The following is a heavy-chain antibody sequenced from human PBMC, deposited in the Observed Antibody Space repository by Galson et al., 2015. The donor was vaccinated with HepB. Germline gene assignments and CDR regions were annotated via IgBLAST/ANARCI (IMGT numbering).Heavy chain of an antibody. CDR2: IRISGGGI. D-gene: IGHD6-25*01. V-gene: IGHV3-23*01. J-gene: IGHJ3*02. CDR3: AKTAPYGTGWVGALDI. Sequence: SLRLSCAASGFTFKSYAMGWVRQTLGKGLEWVSIIRISGGGIDYADSVRGRFTISRDDFKNTLYLQMNNLRAEDTAVYYCAKTAPYGTGWVGALDIWGQGTKVTVFS. CDR1: GFTFKSYA.